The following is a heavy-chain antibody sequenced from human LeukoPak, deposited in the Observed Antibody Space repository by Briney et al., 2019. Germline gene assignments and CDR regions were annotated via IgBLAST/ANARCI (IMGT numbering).Heavy chain of an antibody. Sequence: QPGGSLRLSCAASGFTFSSYAMNWVRQAPGKGLEWVSGTGSTGVSTFYADSVKGRFTISRDNSKNTLFLQMNSLRAEDTALYYCAKGDYGSGRGGHFDYWGQGTLVTVSS. J-gene: IGHJ4*02. CDR2: TGSTGVST. CDR1: GFTFSSYA. CDR3: AKGDYGSGRGGHFDY. V-gene: IGHV3-23*01. D-gene: IGHD3-10*01.